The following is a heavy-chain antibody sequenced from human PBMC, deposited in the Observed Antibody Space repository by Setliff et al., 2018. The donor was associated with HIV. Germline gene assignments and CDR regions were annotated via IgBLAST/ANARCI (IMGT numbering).Heavy chain of an antibody. CDR1: GDSIVFDDSTRSYH. J-gene: IGHJ4*02. Sequence: SETLSLTCRLSGDSIVFDDSTRSYHCSWIRQPPGKGLEWIGSTPSRGRTNYNPSLRSRVTISLDTSTSQFSLRLNSVTAADTATYYGAKTNIPMPRSGTRLESWGPGGLVTVSS. D-gene: IGHD2-2*02. V-gene: IGHV4-39*07. CDR2: TPSRGRT. CDR3: AKTNIPMPRSGTRLES.